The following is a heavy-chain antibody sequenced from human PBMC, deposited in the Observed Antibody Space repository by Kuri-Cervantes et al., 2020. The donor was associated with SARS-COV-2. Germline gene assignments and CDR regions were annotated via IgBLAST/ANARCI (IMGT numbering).Heavy chain of an antibody. CDR3: ARGTPTALLGLSDLCFDY. Sequence: SVKVSCKASGGTFSSYAISWVRQAPGQGLEWMGGVIPIFGTANYAQKFQGRVTITTDESTSTAYMELSSLRSEDTAVYYCARGTPTALLGLSDLCFDYWGQGTRGTVSS. J-gene: IGHJ4*02. CDR2: VIPIFGTA. V-gene: IGHV1-69*05. CDR1: GGTFSSYA. D-gene: IGHD2-15*01.